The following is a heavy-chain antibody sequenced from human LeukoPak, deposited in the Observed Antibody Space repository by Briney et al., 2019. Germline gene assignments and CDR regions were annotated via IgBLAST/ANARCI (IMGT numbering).Heavy chain of an antibody. Sequence: ASVKVSCKASRDTFNDYAITWVRQAPGQRPEWMGGTFPMFGTSTYAQKFQGRITITTDESTTTAYMELPSLTSEDTAVYYCARDQSRIQLWNHYYYYMDVRGKGTTVTVSS. CDR3: ARDQSRIQLWNHYYYYMDV. J-gene: IGHJ6*03. D-gene: IGHD5-18*01. V-gene: IGHV1-69*05. CDR1: RDTFNDYA. CDR2: TFPMFGTS.